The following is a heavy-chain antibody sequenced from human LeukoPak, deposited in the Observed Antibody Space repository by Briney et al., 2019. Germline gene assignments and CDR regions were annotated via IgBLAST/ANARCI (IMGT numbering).Heavy chain of an antibody. V-gene: IGHV3-7*01. Sequence: PGGSLRLSCAASGFTFSSYWMSWVRQAPGKGLEWVANIKQDGSEKYYVDSVKGRFTISRDNAKNSLYLQMNSLRAEDTAVYYCARVSRDFYSNYYYYYGMDVWGQGTTVTVSS. CDR1: GFTFSSYW. J-gene: IGHJ6*02. CDR3: ARVSRDFYSNYYYYYGMDV. CDR2: IKQDGSEK. D-gene: IGHD4-11*01.